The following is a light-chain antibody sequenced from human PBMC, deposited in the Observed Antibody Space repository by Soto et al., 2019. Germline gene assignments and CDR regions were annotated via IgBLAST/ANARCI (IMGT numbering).Light chain of an antibody. V-gene: IGKV3-20*01. CDR2: GAS. CDR3: QQYGSSPKT. Sequence: VLTQSSITLSLSPGARGPLSCRASQSVSGSYLAWYQQKPGQAPRLLIYGASSRATGIPDRFSGSGSGTDFTLTISRLEPEDFAVYYCQQYGSSPKTFGQGTKVDIK. J-gene: IGKJ1*01. CDR1: QSVSGSY.